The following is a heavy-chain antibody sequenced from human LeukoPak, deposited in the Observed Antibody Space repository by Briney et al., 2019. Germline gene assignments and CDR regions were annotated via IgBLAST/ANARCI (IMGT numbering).Heavy chain of an antibody. CDR3: TTDLAMVRGVIGGDY. J-gene: IGHJ4*02. V-gene: IGHV1-24*01. Sequence: ASVKVSCKVSGYTLTELPMHWVRQAPGKGLEWMGGFDPEDGETIYAQKFQGRVTMTEDTSTDTAYMELSSLTSDDTAVYYCTTDLAMVRGVIGGDYWGQGTLVTVSS. CDR2: FDPEDGET. CDR1: GYTLTELP. D-gene: IGHD3-10*01.